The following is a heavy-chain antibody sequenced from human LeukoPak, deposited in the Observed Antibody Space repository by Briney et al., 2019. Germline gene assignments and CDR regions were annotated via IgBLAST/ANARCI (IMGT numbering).Heavy chain of an antibody. CDR2: IYPGDSDT. D-gene: IGHD6-13*01. CDR1: GYSFTSYW. Sequence: GESLKISCKGSGYSFTSYWIGWVRQMPGKGLEWMGIIYPGDSDTRYSPSFQGQVTISADKSIGAAYLQWSSLKASDNAMYYCARHRAAAEGGALDYWGQGTLVTVPS. J-gene: IGHJ4*02. V-gene: IGHV5-51*01. CDR3: ARHRAAAEGGALDY.